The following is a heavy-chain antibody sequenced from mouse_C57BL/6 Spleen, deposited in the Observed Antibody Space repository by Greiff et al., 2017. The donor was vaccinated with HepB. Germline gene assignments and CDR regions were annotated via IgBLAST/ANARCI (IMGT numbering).Heavy chain of an antibody. CDR3: ARHGITTASYAMDY. CDR2: ISSGGSYT. D-gene: IGHD1-2*01. CDR1: GFTFSSYG. Sequence: EVKLMESGGDLVKPGGSLKLSCAASGFTFSSYGMSWVRQTPDKRLEWVATISSGGSYTYYPDSVKGRFTISRDNAKNTLYLQMSSLKSEDTAMYYCARHGITTASYAMDYWGQGTSVTVSS. V-gene: IGHV5-6*01. J-gene: IGHJ4*01.